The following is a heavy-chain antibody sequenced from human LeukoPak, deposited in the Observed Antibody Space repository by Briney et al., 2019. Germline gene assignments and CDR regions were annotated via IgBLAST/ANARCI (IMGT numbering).Heavy chain of an antibody. CDR3: ARERVEYQLLSKREVYHFDY. J-gene: IGHJ4*02. V-gene: IGHV3-30*02. Sequence: GGALRLPCSASGITLTSYGMHWFRQAPGKGLEWVAFIPYDGSSKYYSDYVKSRCTISSDNSNKTLYLKMNSLRAEDTAVYYCARERVEYQLLSKREVYHFDYWGQGILVTVSS. CDR1: GITLTSYG. D-gene: IGHD2-2*01. CDR2: IPYDGSSK.